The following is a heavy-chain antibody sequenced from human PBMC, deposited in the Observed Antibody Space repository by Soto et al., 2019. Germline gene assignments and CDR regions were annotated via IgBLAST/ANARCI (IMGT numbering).Heavy chain of an antibody. D-gene: IGHD6-19*01. J-gene: IGHJ5*02. CDR2: IYRSGVT. Sequence: NPSETLSLTCSFSGDSSSTSTYSWSWIRQPPGKALEWVGFIYRSGVTSYNPSLKSRVSISLDTSNNQCSLKLGSVTAADTAVYYCAGMQYTSGLRFDPWGTGTMVTVSS. CDR1: GDSSSTSTYS. V-gene: IGHV4-30-2*01. CDR3: AGMQYTSGLRFDP.